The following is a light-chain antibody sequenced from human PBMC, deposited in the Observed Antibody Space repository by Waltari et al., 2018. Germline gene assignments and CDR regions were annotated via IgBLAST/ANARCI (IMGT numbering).Light chain of an antibody. J-gene: IGLJ3*02. V-gene: IGLV3-1*01. Sequence: SFDLTQPPSVSVSTGQAATNTSSGPNLGDISTSWYQHQPGQSPLLVIYQDDKRPSGITERFSGSNSGNTATLTISGTQTMDEADYYCQAWDNINGWVFGGGTKLTVL. CDR1: NLGDIS. CDR2: QDD. CDR3: QAWDNINGWV.